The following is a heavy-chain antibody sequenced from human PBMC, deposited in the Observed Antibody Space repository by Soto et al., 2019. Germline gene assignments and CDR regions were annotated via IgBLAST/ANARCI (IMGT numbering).Heavy chain of an antibody. V-gene: IGHV1-69*02. CDR1: GGTFSSYT. CDR3: DRGPATVTSRYYYIDV. CDR2: IIPILGIA. D-gene: IGHD4-17*01. Sequence: ASVKVSCKASGGTFSSYTIGWVRQAPGQGLEWMGRIIPILGIANYAQKFQGRVTITADKSTSTAYMELSSLRSEDTAVYYCDRGPATVTSRYYYIDVWGKGTSVTV. J-gene: IGHJ6*03.